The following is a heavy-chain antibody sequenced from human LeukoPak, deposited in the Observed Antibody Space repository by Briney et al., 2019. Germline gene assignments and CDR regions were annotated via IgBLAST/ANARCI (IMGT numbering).Heavy chain of an antibody. CDR3: ARDGVRWDYYYMDV. J-gene: IGHJ6*03. CDR2: IKQDGSEK. CDR1: GFTFSSYW. D-gene: IGHD3-10*02. Sequence: AGGSLRLSCAASGFTFSSYWMSWVRQAPGKGLEWVANIKQDGSEKYYVDSVKGRFTISRDNAKNSLYLQMNSLRAEDTALYHCARDGVRWDYYYMDVWGKGTTVTVSS. V-gene: IGHV3-7*03.